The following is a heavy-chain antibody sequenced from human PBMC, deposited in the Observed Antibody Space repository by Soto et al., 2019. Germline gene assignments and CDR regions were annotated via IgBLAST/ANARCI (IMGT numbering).Heavy chain of an antibody. CDR1: GYTFTGYY. V-gene: IGHV1-2*02. CDR3: ARDSITIFGVVITNYYYYYGMDV. Sequence: GASVKVSCKASGYTFTGYYMHWVRQAPGQGLEWMGWINPNSGGTNYAQKFQGRVTMTRDTSISTAYMELSRLRSDDTAVYYCARDSITIFGVVITNYYYYYGMDVWGQGTTVTVS. CDR2: INPNSGGT. D-gene: IGHD3-3*01. J-gene: IGHJ6*02.